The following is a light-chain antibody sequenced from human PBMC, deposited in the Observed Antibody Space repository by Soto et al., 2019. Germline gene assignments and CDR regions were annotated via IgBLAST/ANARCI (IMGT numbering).Light chain of an antibody. Sequence: EIVLTQSPGTLSLSPGERATLSCRASQSVISSYLAWYQQKPGQAPRLLIYFTSSRAPVIPDRFSGSGSGTDFTLTISRLEPEDFAVYYCQLYGSSPPYTFGQGTKLEI. J-gene: IGKJ2*01. CDR3: QLYGSSPPYT. CDR1: QSVISSY. CDR2: FTS. V-gene: IGKV3-20*01.